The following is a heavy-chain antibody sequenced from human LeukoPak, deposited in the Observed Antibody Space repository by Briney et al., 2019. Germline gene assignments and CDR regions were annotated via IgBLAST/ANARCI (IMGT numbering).Heavy chain of an antibody. V-gene: IGHV3-33*01. J-gene: IGHJ6*02. CDR2: IWHDGSNE. CDR3: ARVRRDGYNYDSAWTYYYGVDV. Sequence: AGSLRLSCAASGFSFSTYGMHWVRQAPGKGLAWLAVIWHDGSNEYYADSAKGRFAISRDNFKNTLYLQMSSLRAEDTAVYYCARVRRDGYNYDSAWTYYYGVDVWGQGTTVTVSS. CDR1: GFSFSTYG. D-gene: IGHD5-24*01.